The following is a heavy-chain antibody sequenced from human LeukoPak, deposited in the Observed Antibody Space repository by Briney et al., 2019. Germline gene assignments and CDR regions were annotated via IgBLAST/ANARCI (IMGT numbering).Heavy chain of an antibody. CDR3: ARLSYDFWSGAIDY. D-gene: IGHD3-3*01. V-gene: IGHV4-59*12. J-gene: IGHJ4*02. CDR1: GGSISSYY. Sequence: SETLSLTCTVSGGSISSYYWSWIWQPPGKGLEWIGYIYYSGSTNYNPSLKSRVTISVDTSKNQFSLKLSSVTAADTAVYYCARLSYDFWSGAIDYWGQGTLVTVSS. CDR2: IYYSGST.